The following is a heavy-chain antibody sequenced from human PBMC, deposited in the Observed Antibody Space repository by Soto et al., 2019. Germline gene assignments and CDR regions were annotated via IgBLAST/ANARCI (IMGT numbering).Heavy chain of an antibody. CDR3: AMGFDY. CDR1: GFTFDTYA. V-gene: IGHV3-23*01. Sequence: WWSLRLSCVSSGFTFDTYAMSWVRQGPGKGLEWVSAISGSGGSTYYADSVKGRFTISRDDSKNTLYLQMNSLRAEDTAVYYCAMGFDYWGQGTLVTVS. J-gene: IGHJ4*02. CDR2: ISGSGGST.